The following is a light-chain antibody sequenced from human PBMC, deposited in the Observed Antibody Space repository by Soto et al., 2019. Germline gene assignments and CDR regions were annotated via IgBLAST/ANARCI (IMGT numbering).Light chain of an antibody. CDR3: QQSYSTTWT. J-gene: IGKJ1*01. Sequence: DLHVTQSPSSLSASVGDRVTITCRASQGISTYLNWYQQKPGKAPKLLIYAASSLQSGVPSRFSGSGSETDFTLTISSLQPEDFATYSCQQSYSTTWTFGQGTKV. CDR1: QGISTY. V-gene: IGKV1-39*01. CDR2: AAS.